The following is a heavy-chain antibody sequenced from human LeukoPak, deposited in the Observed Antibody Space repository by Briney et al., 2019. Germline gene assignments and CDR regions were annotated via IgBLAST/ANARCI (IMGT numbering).Heavy chain of an antibody. V-gene: IGHV3-30*01. J-gene: IGHJ3*02. Sequence: GGSLRLSCAASGFAFSNYAMHWVRQAPGKGLEWVAVISFDATKEYFGKSVKGRFTISRDNSKSTLFLQMHSLRVEDTALYFCARFKVGSNTTQKNAFDIWGRGTVVTVSS. CDR3: ARFKVGSNTTQKNAFDI. CDR1: GFAFSNYA. CDR2: ISFDATKE. D-gene: IGHD1-26*01.